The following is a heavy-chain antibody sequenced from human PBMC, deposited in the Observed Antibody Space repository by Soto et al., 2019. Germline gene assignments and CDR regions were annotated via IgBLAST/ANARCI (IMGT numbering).Heavy chain of an antibody. V-gene: IGHV4-4*07. CDR1: VFSISSYD. CDR2: IYTSVST. Sequence: SGTLALTCAVSVFSISSYDWSLILQPSVKGLEWIGRIYTSVSTNYNPSIKSRFTTSVDTSKNQFSLKLSSVTAADTAVYYCERDIGAATVRSEPWGTGTMVNVSS. CDR3: ERDIGAATVRSEP. J-gene: IGHJ5*02. D-gene: IGHD6-25*01.